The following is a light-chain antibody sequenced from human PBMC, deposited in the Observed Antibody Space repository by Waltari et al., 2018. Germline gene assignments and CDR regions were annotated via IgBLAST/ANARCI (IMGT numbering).Light chain of an antibody. V-gene: IGLV3-25*03. J-gene: IGLJ1*01. Sequence: SYELTQPPSVSVSPGQTAMITCSGDALPKQYAYWYQLKPGQAPVLVIYKDSERPSGIPERCAGSSSGTTVTLTISGVQAEDETDYYCQSADSSGTYYVFGTGTKVTVL. CDR2: KDS. CDR3: QSADSSGTYYV. CDR1: ALPKQY.